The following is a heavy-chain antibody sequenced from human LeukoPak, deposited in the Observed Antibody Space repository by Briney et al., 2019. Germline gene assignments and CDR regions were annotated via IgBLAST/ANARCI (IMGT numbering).Heavy chain of an antibody. CDR2: IYSDNT. J-gene: IGHJ4*02. CDR3: ARERIQLWLRYFDY. D-gene: IGHD5-18*01. V-gene: IGHV3-66*01. CDR1: GFTFDDYV. Sequence: GGSLRLSCAASGFTFDDYVMSWVRQAPGKGLEWVSFIYSDNTHYSDSVKGRFTISRDNSKNTLYLQMNSLRAEDTAVYYCARERIQLWLRYFDYWGQGTLVTVSS.